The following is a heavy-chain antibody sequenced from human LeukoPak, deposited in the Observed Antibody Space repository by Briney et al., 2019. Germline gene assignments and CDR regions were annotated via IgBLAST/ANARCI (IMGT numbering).Heavy chain of an antibody. V-gene: IGHV3-7*01. J-gene: IGHJ4*02. CDR3: ARGGGFLDH. CDR2: IMQDGSEK. D-gene: IGHD2-15*01. Sequence: GGSLRLSCGASGFTFSSYWLSWVRQAPGRGLEWLAKIMQDGSEKNYVDSVKGRFTISRDNAKNSLYLQVNSLRAEDTAVYYCARGGGFLDHWGQGTPVTVSS. CDR1: GFTFSSYW.